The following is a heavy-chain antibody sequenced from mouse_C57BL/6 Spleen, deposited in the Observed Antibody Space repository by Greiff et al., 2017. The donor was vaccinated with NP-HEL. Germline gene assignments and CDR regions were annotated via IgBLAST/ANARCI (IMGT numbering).Heavy chain of an antibody. CDR1: GFSLTSYA. D-gene: IGHD2-3*01. J-gene: IGHJ4*01. Sequence: VKLQESGPGLVAPSQSLSITCTVSGFSLTSYAISWVRQPPGKGLEWLGVIWTGGGTNYNSALKSRLSISKDNSKSQVFLKMNSLQTDDTARYYCARMGDGSYYYAMDYWGQGTSVTVSS. CDR2: IWTGGGT. V-gene: IGHV2-9-1*01. CDR3: ARMGDGSYYYAMDY.